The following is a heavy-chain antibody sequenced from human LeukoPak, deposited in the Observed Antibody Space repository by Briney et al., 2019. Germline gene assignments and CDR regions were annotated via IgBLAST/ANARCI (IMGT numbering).Heavy chain of an antibody. CDR1: GGSISGSSYY. Sequence: SETLSLTCTVSGGSISGSSYYWGWIRQPPGKGLEWIGSIYYSRSTYYNPSLKSRVTISVDTSKNQFSLKLSSVTAADTAVYYCARVPTVTFFDYWGQGTLVTVSS. CDR2: IYYSRST. J-gene: IGHJ4*02. D-gene: IGHD4-17*01. V-gene: IGHV4-39*01. CDR3: ARVPTVTFFDY.